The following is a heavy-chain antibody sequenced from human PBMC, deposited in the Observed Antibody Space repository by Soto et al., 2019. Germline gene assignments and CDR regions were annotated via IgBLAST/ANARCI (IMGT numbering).Heavy chain of an antibody. CDR3: ARDGYLYYDFWSGYYTFDP. Sequence: ASVKVSCKASGYTFTGYYMHWVRRAPGQGLEWMGWINPNSGGTNYAQKFQGRVTMTRDTSISTAYMELSRPRSDDTAVYYCARDGYLYYDFWSGYYTFDPWGQGTLVTVSS. J-gene: IGHJ5*02. CDR2: INPNSGGT. V-gene: IGHV1-2*02. CDR1: GYTFTGYY. D-gene: IGHD3-3*01.